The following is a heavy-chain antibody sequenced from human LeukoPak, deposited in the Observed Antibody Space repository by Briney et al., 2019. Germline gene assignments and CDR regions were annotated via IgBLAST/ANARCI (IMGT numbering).Heavy chain of an antibody. CDR2: MNTDGRNI. D-gene: IGHD2-15*01. J-gene: IGHJ4*02. Sequence: GGSLRLSCAASGFTFRTYWMHWVRQVPGRGLVWVSRMNTDGRNIGYADSVKGRFTISRDNAKNTLYPQMNSLRAEDTAVYYCARENWYLDNWGQGTLVTVFS. CDR3: ARENWYLDN. CDR1: GFTFRTYW. V-gene: IGHV3-74*01.